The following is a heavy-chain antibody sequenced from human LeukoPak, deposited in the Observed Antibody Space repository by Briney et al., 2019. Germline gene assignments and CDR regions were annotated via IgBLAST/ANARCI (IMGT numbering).Heavy chain of an antibody. V-gene: IGHV1-3*01. CDR2: INAGNGNT. CDR3: ARDGRYYDSSGNTSPYYYYYGMDV. J-gene: IGHJ6*02. Sequence: ASVKVSCKASGYTFTSYAMHWVRQDPGQRLEWMGWINAGNGNTKYSQKFQGRVTITRDTSASTAYMELSSLRSEDTAVYYCARDGRYYDSSGNTSPYYYYYGMDVWGQGTTVTVSS. CDR1: GYTFTSYA. D-gene: IGHD3-22*01.